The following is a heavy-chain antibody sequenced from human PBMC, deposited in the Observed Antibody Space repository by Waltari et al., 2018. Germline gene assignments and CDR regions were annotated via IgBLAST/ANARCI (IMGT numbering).Heavy chain of an antibody. CDR2: IYYSGST. V-gene: IGHV4-39*07. CDR3: ARDYGSSWGADY. Sequence: QLQLQESGPGLVKPSETLSLTCTVSGGSIRSSSYFWGWIRQPPGKGLEWIGGIYYSGSTYYNPSLKSRVTISVDTSKNQFSLKLSSVTAADTAVYYCARDYGSSWGADYWGQGTLVTVSS. CDR1: GGSIRSSSYF. J-gene: IGHJ4*02. D-gene: IGHD6-13*01.